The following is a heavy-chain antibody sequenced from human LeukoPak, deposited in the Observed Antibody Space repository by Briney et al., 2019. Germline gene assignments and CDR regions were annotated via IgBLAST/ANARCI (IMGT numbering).Heavy chain of an antibody. CDR1: GYTFTSYD. CDR3: ARVTMVRGVIITSSRYFDY. J-gene: IGHJ4*02. Sequence: GASVKVSCKASGYTFTSYDFNWLRQATGQGPEWMGWMNPNSGATGYAQKFQGRVTMTRSASINTAYMELRSLRSDDTAVYYCARVTMVRGVIITSSRYFDYWGQGTLVTVSS. CDR2: MNPNSGAT. V-gene: IGHV1-8*01. D-gene: IGHD3-10*01.